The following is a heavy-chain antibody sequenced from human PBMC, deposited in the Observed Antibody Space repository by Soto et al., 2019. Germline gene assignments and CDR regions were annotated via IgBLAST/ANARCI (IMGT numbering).Heavy chain of an antibody. Sequence: GASVKVSCKASGYTFTSYCISWVLQAPGQGLEWMGWISAYNGNTNYAQKLQGGVTMTTDTSTSTAYMELRSLRSDDTAVYYCARDSSEYYGSGSYLGYWGQGTLVTVSS. CDR2: ISAYNGNT. V-gene: IGHV1-18*04. CDR1: GYTFTSYC. CDR3: ARDSSEYYGSGSYLGY. D-gene: IGHD3-10*01. J-gene: IGHJ4*02.